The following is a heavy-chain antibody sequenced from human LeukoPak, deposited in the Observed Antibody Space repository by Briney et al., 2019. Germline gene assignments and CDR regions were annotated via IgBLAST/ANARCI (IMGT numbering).Heavy chain of an antibody. CDR1: GFTFSTCA. V-gene: IGHV3-48*01. Sequence: GGSLRLSCAASGFTFSTCAMTWVRQAPGKGLEWVSYISSSSSTIYYADSVKGRFTISRDNAKNSLYLQMNSLRAEDTAVYYCAREGTYCSSTSCYDVFDYWGQGTLVTVSS. CDR2: ISSSSSTI. J-gene: IGHJ4*02. D-gene: IGHD2-2*01. CDR3: AREGTYCSSTSCYDVFDY.